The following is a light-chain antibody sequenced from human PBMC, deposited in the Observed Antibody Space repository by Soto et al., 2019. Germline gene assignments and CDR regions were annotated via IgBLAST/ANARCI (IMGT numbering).Light chain of an antibody. CDR3: QQSYSIPYT. J-gene: IGKJ2*01. CDR2: AAS. V-gene: IGKV1-39*01. CDR1: QSISSN. Sequence: DIQMTQSASSLSASVGDRVTITCRASQSISSNLNWHQQKPGKAPKVLIYAASSLQSGVPSRFSGSDSGTDFTLTISSLQPEDFATYYCQQSYSIPYTFGQGTKLEIK.